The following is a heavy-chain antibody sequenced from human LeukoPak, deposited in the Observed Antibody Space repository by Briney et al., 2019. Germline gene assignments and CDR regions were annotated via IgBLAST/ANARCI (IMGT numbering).Heavy chain of an antibody. CDR1: GYTLTELS. J-gene: IGHJ5*02. CDR3: ATIPAWATAGTVDWFDP. Sequence: ASVKVSCKVSGYTLTELSMHWVRQAPGKGFEWMGGFDPEEGETIYAQKFQGRVTMTEDTSTDTAYMELSNLRSEDTAVYYCATIPAWATAGTVDWFDPWGQGTLVTVSS. CDR2: FDPEEGET. V-gene: IGHV1-24*01. D-gene: IGHD6-13*01.